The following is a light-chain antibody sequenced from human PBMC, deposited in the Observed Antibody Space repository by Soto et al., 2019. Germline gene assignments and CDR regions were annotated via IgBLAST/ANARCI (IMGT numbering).Light chain of an antibody. J-gene: IGKJ1*01. CDR3: EYCRRYCGT. V-gene: IGKV1-5*03. CDR2: KTF. Sequence: DIQLTQSPSTLSASVGDRVTITGRASQSISSWLAWYQQKPGKAPKFLIYKTFNLEGGLPSRFSGSGSGTEFRLSVGRLRPEDWASCDGEYCRRYCGTVGEGTEVEIK. CDR1: QSISSW.